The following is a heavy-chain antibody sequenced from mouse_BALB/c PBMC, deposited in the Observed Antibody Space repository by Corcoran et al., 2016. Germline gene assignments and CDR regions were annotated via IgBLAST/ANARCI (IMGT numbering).Heavy chain of an antibody. J-gene: IGHJ1*01. CDR3: ARCGYSWYFDV. CDR2: INPYNGAT. V-gene: IGHV1-26*01. Sequence: EVQLQQSGPELVKPGASVKISCKASGYSFTGYYMHWVKQSHVKSLEWIGRINPYNGATSYNQNFKDKASLTVDKSSSTAYMELHSLTSEDSAVYYCARCGYSWYFDVWGAGTTVTVSS. CDR1: GYSFTGYY. D-gene: IGHD2-3*01.